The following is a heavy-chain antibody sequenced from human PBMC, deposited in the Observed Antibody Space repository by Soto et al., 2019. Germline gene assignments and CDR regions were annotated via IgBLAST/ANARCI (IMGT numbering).Heavy chain of an antibody. V-gene: IGHV1-8*01. Sequence: QAHLEQSGAELKRPGASVKVSCKASGYTFSDFDINWLRQASGQGPEWMGWMNAKSGDTFFPQRFQRKFNMTWDPSLSTAYMEVSSLTSDDPAIYYCAPVKPFNYAGFDVWGQGTTVAVSS. CDR3: APVKPFNYAGFDV. CDR1: GYTFSDFD. CDR2: MNAKSGDT. D-gene: IGHD3-16*01. J-gene: IGHJ6*02.